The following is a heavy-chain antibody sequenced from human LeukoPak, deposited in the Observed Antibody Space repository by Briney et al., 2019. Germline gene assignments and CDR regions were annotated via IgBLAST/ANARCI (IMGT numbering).Heavy chain of an antibody. V-gene: IGHV3-7*01. CDR3: ARQRYSDY. Sequence: GGSLRLSCAASGFTFSRYWMSWVRQAPGKGLEWVANISEGGSKNYYVDSVKGRFTISRDNAKNSLYLQLNSLRAEDTAVYFCARQRYSDYWGQGTLVAVSS. J-gene: IGHJ4*02. CDR2: ISEGGSKN. CDR1: GFTFSRYW. D-gene: IGHD1-1*01.